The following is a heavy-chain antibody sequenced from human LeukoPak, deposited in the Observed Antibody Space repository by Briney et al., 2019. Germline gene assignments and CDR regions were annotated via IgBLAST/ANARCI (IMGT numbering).Heavy chain of an antibody. Sequence: GGSLRLSCAASGFTFSSYAMHWVRQAPGKGLEWVAVISYDGSNKYYADSVKGRFTISRDNSKNTLYLQMNSLRAEDTAVYYCARVGCNGDYGCYYYYGMDVWGQGTTVTVSS. V-gene: IGHV3-30-3*01. CDR3: ARVGCNGDYGCYYYYGMDV. D-gene: IGHD4-17*01. CDR2: ISYDGSNK. J-gene: IGHJ6*02. CDR1: GFTFSSYA.